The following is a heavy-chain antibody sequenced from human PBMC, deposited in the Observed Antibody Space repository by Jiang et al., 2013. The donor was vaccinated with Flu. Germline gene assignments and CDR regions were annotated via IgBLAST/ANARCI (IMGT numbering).Heavy chain of an antibody. Sequence: GVVQPGRSLRLSCAASGFTFSSYGMHWVRQAPGKGLEWVAVIWYDGSNKYYADSVKGRFTISRDNSKNTLYLQMNSLRAEDTAVYYCAKPCPKAPGEYGDYTLPDYWGQGTLVTVSS. CDR3: AKPCPKAPGEYGDYTLPDY. J-gene: IGHJ4*02. D-gene: IGHD4-17*01. V-gene: IGHV3-33*06. CDR1: GFTFSSYG. CDR2: IWYDGSNK.